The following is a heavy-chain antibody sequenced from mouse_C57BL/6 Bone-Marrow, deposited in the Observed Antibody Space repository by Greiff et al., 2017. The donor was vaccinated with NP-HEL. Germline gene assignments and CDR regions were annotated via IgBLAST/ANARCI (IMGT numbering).Heavy chain of an antibody. CDR2: WNNDHY. V-gene: IGHV8-2*01. CDR1: FSLSTSGMGL. Sequence: QVTLKVSGPGLLQPSQTLSLACTFSGFSLSTSGMGLSWLRKPPGKALVWLASIWNNDHYYNPSLKSRLPISTETSNNQVFLKLTSVDTADSATYYGAGGGPLDYGRSYLYAMDCWGQGTSVTVSS. CDR3: GGGPLDYGRSYLYAMDC. D-gene: IGHD1-1*01. J-gene: IGHJ4*01.